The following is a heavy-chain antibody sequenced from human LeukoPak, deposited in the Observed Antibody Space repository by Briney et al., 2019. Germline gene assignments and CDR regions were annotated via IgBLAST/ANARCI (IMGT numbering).Heavy chain of an antibody. J-gene: IGHJ4*02. V-gene: IGHV4-59*05. CDR1: GDSISSYY. CDR3: ARIFRGVIIAVDY. D-gene: IGHD3-10*01. Sequence: SETLSLTCTVSGDSISSYYWSWIRQPPGKGLEWIGSIYYSGTSYYSPSLKSRVTISVDTSKNQFSLRLTSVTAADTAVYYCARIFRGVIIAVDYWGQGTLVTVSS. CDR2: IYYSGTS.